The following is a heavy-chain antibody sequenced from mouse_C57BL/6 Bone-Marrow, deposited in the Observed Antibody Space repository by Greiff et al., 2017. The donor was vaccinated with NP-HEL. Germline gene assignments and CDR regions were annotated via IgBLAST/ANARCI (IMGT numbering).Heavy chain of an antibody. V-gene: IGHV1-63*01. CDR1: GYTFTNYW. D-gene: IGHD2-12*01. J-gene: IGHJ4*01. CDR2: IYPGGGYT. Sequence: VQLQQSGAELVRPGTSVKMSCKASGYTFTNYWIGWAKQRPGHGLEWIGDIYPGGGYTNYNEKFKGKATLTADKSSSTAYMQFSSLTSEDSAIYYCARGRRGGDYYAMDYWGQGTSVTVSS. CDR3: ARGRRGGDYYAMDY.